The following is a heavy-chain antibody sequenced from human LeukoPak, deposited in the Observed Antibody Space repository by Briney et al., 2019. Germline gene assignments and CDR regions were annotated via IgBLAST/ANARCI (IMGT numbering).Heavy chain of an antibody. V-gene: IGHV3-30*19. CDR1: GFTFSSYG. J-gene: IGHJ4*02. CDR2: ISYDGSNK. D-gene: IGHD1-26*01. CDR3: ARVPGPRWELLHFDY. Sequence: PGRSLRLSCAASGFTFSSYGMHWVRQAPGKGLEWVAVISYDGSNKYYADSVKGRFTISRDNSKNTLYLQMNSLRAEDTAVYYCARVPGPRWELLHFDYWGQGTLVTVSS.